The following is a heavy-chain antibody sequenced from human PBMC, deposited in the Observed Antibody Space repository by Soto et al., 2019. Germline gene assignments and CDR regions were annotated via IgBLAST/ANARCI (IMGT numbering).Heavy chain of an antibody. V-gene: IGHV1-2*02. Sequence: GAPAELTCEDCGYRFADNYMRWVQQAPGQGLEWMGWINPNSGGTNYAQKFQGGVTMTRDTSINTAYMELSKLRSDDTAVYYCARGTSCSWHGSFFDFWGPGILVTVS. D-gene: IGHD6-13*01. CDR1: GYRFADNY. CDR3: ARGTSCSWHGSFFDF. CDR2: INPNSGGT. J-gene: IGHJ4*02.